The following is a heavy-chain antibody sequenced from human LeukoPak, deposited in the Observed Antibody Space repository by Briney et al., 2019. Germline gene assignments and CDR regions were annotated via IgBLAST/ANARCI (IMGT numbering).Heavy chain of an antibody. V-gene: IGHV3-48*02. CDR2: ISSSSKTI. J-gene: IGHJ4*02. CDR3: ARDQRNFDV. CDR1: GFTFTSYS. Sequence: PGGSLRLPCAAPGFTFTSYSMNWVRQAPGKGLEWVSYISSSSKTIYYADSVKGRFTISRDNAKNSLYLQMNSLRDEDSAVYCCARDQRNFDVWGQGTLVTVSS.